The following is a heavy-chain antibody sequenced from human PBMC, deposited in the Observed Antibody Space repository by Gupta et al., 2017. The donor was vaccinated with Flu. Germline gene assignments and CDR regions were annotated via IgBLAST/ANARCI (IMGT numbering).Heavy chain of an antibody. CDR2: ISSSSGTI. Sequence: EVQLVESGGGLVQPGGSLRLSCAASGIIFSNSNMNWVRQAPGKGLDWVSYISSSSGTIHYADSVQGRFTISRDNAKNSLYLQMNSLRAEDTAVYYCARGGPTPYNSDSSGYHFDYWGQGILVTVSS. V-gene: IGHV3-48*04. CDR3: ARGGPTPYNSDSSGYHFDY. D-gene: IGHD3-22*01. J-gene: IGHJ4*02. CDR1: GIIFSNSN.